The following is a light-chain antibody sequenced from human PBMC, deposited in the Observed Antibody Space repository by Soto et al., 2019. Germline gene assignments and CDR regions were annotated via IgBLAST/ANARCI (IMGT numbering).Light chain of an antibody. CDR2: LGS. CDR3: MQALQTPRT. J-gene: IGKJ1*01. Sequence: DIVMTQSPLSLPVTPGEPASISCRSSQSLLHSNGYNYLDWYLQKPGQSPQLLIYLGSNRASGVPDRFSASGSGTDFTLKISRVEAEDVGVYYCMQALQTPRTFGQGTKEEIK. V-gene: IGKV2-28*01. CDR1: QSLLHSNGYNY.